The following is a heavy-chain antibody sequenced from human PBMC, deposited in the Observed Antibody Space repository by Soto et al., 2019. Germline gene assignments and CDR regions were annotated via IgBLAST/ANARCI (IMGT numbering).Heavy chain of an antibody. D-gene: IGHD3-3*01. V-gene: IGHV4-39*01. CDR2: IYYSGST. J-gene: IGHJ5*02. CDR1: GGSISSSSYY. CDR3: ARCITIFGVVIIPRWFDP. Sequence: PSETLSLTCTVSGGSISSSSYYWCWIRQPPGKGLEWIGSIYYSGSTYYNPSLKSRVTISVDTSKNQFSLKLSSVTAADTAVYYCARCITIFGVVIIPRWFDPWGQGTLVTVSS.